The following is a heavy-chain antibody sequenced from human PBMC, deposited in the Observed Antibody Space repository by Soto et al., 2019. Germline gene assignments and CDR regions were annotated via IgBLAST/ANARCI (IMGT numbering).Heavy chain of an antibody. CDR2: IWYDGSNK. V-gene: IGHV3-33*01. CDR3: AGGPDDYGDYPTSAPDY. J-gene: IGHJ4*02. D-gene: IGHD4-17*01. Sequence: QVQLVESGGGVVQPGRSLRLSCAASGFTFSSYGMHWVRQAPGKGLEWVAVIWYDGSNKYYADSVKGRFTISRDNSKNTLYLQMNSLRAEDTAVYYCAGGPDDYGDYPTSAPDYWGQGTLVTVSS. CDR1: GFTFSSYG.